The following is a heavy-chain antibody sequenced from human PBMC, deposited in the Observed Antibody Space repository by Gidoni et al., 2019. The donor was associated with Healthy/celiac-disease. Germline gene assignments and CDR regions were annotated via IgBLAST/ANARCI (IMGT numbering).Heavy chain of an antibody. J-gene: IGHJ4*02. D-gene: IGHD5-18*01. CDR1: GFTFDEYA. Sequence: VQLVESGGGLVQPGRSLRLSCTASGFTFDEYALRWFRQAPGKGLEWVVFIRSKAYGGTTEYAPSVKGRFIISRDDSKSSAYLQMNSLKTEDTAVYYCTREGGYSYGRPPGYWGQGTLVTVSS. V-gene: IGHV3-49*03. CDR2: IRSKAYGGTT. CDR3: TREGGYSYGRPPGY.